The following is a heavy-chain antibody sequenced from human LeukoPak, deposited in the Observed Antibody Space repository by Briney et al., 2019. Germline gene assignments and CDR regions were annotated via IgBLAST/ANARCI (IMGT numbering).Heavy chain of an antibody. CDR1: GGSFSGYY. D-gene: IGHD6-6*01. J-gene: IGHJ4*02. V-gene: IGHV4-34*01. CDR3: ARGVYSSSPNFDY. CDR2: INHSGST. Sequence: SETLSLTCAVYGGSFSGYYWSWIRQPPGKGLGWIGGINHSGSTNYNPSLKSRVTISVDTSKNQFSLKLSSVTAAETAVYYRARGVYSSSPNFDYWGQGTLVTVSS.